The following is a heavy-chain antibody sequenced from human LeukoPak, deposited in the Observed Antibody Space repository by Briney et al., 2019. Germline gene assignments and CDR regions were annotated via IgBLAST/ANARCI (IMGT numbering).Heavy chain of an antibody. V-gene: IGHV3-33*06. D-gene: IGHD3-10*01. CDR3: AKAHYYGSGNYAFDI. CDR2: IWYDGSNK. J-gene: IGHJ3*02. Sequence: PGRSLRLSCAASGFTFSSYGMHWVRQAPGKGLEWVAVIWYDGSNKYYADSVKGRFTISRDNSKNTLYLQMNNLRAEDTAVYYCAKAHYYGSGNYAFDIWGQGTMVTVSS. CDR1: GFTFSSYG.